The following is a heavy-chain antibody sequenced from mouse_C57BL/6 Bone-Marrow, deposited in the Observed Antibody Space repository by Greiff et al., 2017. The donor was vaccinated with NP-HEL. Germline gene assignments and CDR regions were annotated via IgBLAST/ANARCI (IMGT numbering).Heavy chain of an antibody. D-gene: IGHD2-4*01. J-gene: IGHJ3*01. CDR3: ARSKYDYDVRAY. V-gene: IGHV1-4*01. Sequence: QVQLQQSGAELARPGAPVKMSCKASGYTFTSYTMHWVKQRPGQGLEWIGYINPSSGYTKYNQKFKDKATLTADKSSSTAYMQLSSLTSEDSAVYYCARSKYDYDVRAYWGQGTLVTVSA. CDR1: GYTFTSYT. CDR2: INPSSGYT.